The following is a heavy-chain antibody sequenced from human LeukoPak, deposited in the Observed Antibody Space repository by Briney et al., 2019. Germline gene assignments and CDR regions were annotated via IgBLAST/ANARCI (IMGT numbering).Heavy chain of an antibody. V-gene: IGHV1-2*02. Sequence: GASVKVSCKASGYTFTGYYMHWVRQAPGQGLEWMGWINPNSGGTNYAQKFQGRVTMTRDMSTSTVYMELSSLRSEDTAVYYCARELLGSSTIDYWGRGTLVTVSS. CDR2: INPNSGGT. CDR3: ARELLGSSTIDY. J-gene: IGHJ4*02. D-gene: IGHD6-13*01. CDR1: GYTFTGYY.